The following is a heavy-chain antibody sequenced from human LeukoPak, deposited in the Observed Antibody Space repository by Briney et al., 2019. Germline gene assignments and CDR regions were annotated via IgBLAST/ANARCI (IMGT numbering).Heavy chain of an antibody. CDR1: GVTFSSYG. V-gene: IGHV3-33*01. CDR2: IWYDGSNK. J-gene: IGHJ4*02. CDR3: ARDQGPSSVALFDY. D-gene: IGHD6-19*01. Sequence: PGGSLRLSCAASGVTFSSYGMHWVRQAPGKGLEWVAVIWYDGSNKYYADSVKGRFTISRDNSKNTLYLQMNSLRAEDTAVYYCARDQGPSSVALFDYWGQGALVTVSS.